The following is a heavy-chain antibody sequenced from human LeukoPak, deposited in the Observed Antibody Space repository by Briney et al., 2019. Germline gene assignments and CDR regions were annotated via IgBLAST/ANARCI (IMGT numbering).Heavy chain of an antibody. CDR3: ARVGPHYYGSGSYFDY. CDR1: GGTFSSYA. J-gene: IGHJ4*02. Sequence: AASVKVSCKASGGTFSSYAISWVRQAPGQGLEWMGRIIPILGIANYAQRFQGRVTITADKSTSTAYMELSSLRSEDTAVYYCARVGPHYYGSGSYFDYWGQGTLVTVSS. V-gene: IGHV1-69*04. D-gene: IGHD3-10*01. CDR2: IIPILGIA.